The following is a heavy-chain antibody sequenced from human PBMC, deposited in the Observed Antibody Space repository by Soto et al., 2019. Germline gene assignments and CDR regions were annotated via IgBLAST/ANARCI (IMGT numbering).Heavy chain of an antibody. D-gene: IGHD2-15*01. J-gene: IGHJ6*02. CDR1: GYTFTSYG. Sequence: QVQVVQSGAEVPKPGASVKVSCKASGYTFTSYGFSWVRQAPGQGLEWMGWISAYNGNTNYAQKPQGRVTMTTGTSTSTAYMELRSLRSDDTAVYFSARAAMGYGRGGSCPLGMDVWGQGTTVNVSS. CDR3: ARAAMGYGRGGSCPLGMDV. V-gene: IGHV1-18*01. CDR2: ISAYNGNT.